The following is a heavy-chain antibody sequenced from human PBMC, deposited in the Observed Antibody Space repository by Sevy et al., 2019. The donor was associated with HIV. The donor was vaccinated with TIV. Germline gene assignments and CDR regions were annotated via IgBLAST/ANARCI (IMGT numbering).Heavy chain of an antibody. Sequence: ASVNVSCKASGGTFSSYAISWVRQAPGQGLEWMGGIIPIFGTANYAQMFQGRVTITADESTSTAYMELSSLRSEDTAVYYCAVEYSSSSGGLGAFDIWGQGTMVTVSS. CDR1: GGTFSSYA. CDR2: IIPIFGTA. CDR3: AVEYSSSSGGLGAFDI. D-gene: IGHD6-6*01. V-gene: IGHV1-69*13. J-gene: IGHJ3*02.